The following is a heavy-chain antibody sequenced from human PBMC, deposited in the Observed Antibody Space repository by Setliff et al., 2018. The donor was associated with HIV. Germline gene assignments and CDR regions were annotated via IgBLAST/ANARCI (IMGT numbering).Heavy chain of an antibody. CDR3: ARDFRIQLWLRSPFDY. CDR1: GFIFSSYE. J-gene: IGHJ4*02. D-gene: IGHD5-18*01. CDR2: ISSSSDYI. Sequence: GGSLRLSCAASGFIFSSYEMNWVRQAPGKGLEWVSSISSSSDYIYYADSVKGRFIISRDNAKNSLYLQMNSLRAEDTAVYYCARDFRIQLWLRSPFDYWGQGTLVTVSS. V-gene: IGHV3-21*01.